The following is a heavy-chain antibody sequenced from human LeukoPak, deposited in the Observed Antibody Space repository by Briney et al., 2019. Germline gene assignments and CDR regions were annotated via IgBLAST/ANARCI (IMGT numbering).Heavy chain of an antibody. CDR2: INYSGST. J-gene: IGHJ4*02. CDR1: GGSISSSSYY. Sequence: SETLSLTCTVSGGSISSSSYYWGWIRQPPGKGLEWIGSINYSGSTYYNPSLKSRVTISVDTSKNQFSLKLSSVTAADTAVYYCARLNYGIGDYWGQGTLVTGSP. CDR3: ARLNYGIGDY. D-gene: IGHD3-10*01. V-gene: IGHV4-39*01.